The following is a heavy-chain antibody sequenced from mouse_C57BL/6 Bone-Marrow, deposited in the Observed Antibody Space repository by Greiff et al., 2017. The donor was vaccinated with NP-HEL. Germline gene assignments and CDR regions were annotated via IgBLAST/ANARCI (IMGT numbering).Heavy chain of an antibody. V-gene: IGHV1-59*01. CDR2: IDPSDSYT. Sequence: VQLQQPGAELVRPGTSVKLSCKASGYTFTSYWMHWVKQRPGQGLEWIGVIDPSDSYTNYNQKFKGKATLTVDTSSSTAYMQLSSLTSEDSAVYYCARSPIFYWGQGTTLTVSS. J-gene: IGHJ2*01. CDR3: ARSPIFY. CDR1: GYTFTSYW.